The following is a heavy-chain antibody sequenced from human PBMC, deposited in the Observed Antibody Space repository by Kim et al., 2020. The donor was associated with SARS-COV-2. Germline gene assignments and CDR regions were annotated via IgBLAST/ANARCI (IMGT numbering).Heavy chain of an antibody. V-gene: IGHV3-49*03. CDR2: IRSKIYGGTT. CDR1: GFTFGDYA. CDR3: TRDFRGGSLADY. J-gene: IGHJ4*02. D-gene: IGHD3-10*01. Sequence: GRSLRLSCTASGFTFGDYAMSWFRQAPGKGLEWITFIRSKIYGGTTEYAASVKGRFTMSRDDSRSIAYLQMNSLKTEDTAIYYCTRDFRGGSLADYWGQGTLVTVSS.